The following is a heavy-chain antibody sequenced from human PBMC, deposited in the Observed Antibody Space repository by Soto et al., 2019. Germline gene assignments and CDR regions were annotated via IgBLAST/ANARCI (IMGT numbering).Heavy chain of an antibody. D-gene: IGHD6-13*01. CDR1: GGTFSSYA. J-gene: IGHJ4*02. CDR3: ARAPAYSSSWYFFLDY. V-gene: IGHV1-69*01. CDR2: IIPIFGTA. Sequence: QVQLVQSGAEVKKPGSSVKVSCKASGGTFSSYAISWVRQAPGHGLEWMGGIIPIFGTANYAQKFQGRVTITADESPSTVYMELSSLRSEDTAVYYCARAPAYSSSWYFFLDYWGQGTLVTVSS.